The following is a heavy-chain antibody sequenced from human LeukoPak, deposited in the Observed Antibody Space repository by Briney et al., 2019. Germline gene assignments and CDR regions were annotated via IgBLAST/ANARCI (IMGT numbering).Heavy chain of an antibody. Sequence: SETPSLTCTVSGGSISSGDYYWSWIRQPPGKGLEWLGSFYYSGSTYYNPSLKSRVTISVDTSKNQSSPKLSSVTAADTAVYYCARAPTTNGDFDYWGQGTLVTVSS. CDR3: ARAPTTNGDFDY. CDR2: FYYSGST. CDR1: GGSISSGDYY. J-gene: IGHJ4*02. V-gene: IGHV4-30-4*08. D-gene: IGHD4-17*01.